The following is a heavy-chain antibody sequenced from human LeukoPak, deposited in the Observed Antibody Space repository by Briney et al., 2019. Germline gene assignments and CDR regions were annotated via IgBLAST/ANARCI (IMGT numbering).Heavy chain of an antibody. Sequence: GGSLRLSCAASGFTFNNYWMTWVRQAPGKGLEWVANIKQDGSEKYYVDSVKGRFTISRDNAKNSLYLQMNSLRAEDTAVYYCVRDRSTDFWSGYYTNYFDYWGQGTLVSVSS. V-gene: IGHV3-7*01. D-gene: IGHD3-3*01. J-gene: IGHJ4*02. CDR2: IKQDGSEK. CDR1: GFTFNNYW. CDR3: VRDRSTDFWSGYYTNYFDY.